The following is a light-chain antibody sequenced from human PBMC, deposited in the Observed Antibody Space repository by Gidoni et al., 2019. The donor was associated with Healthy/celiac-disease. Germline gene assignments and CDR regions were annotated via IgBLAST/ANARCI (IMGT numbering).Light chain of an antibody. V-gene: IGKV1-39*01. Sequence: DIQMTQSPSSLSASVGDRVTITCRASQSISRYLNWYQQKPGKAPKLLIYAASSLQSGVPSRVSGSGSGTDFTLTISSLQTVEFLTYYCQQSYSTPYTFXQXTKLESK. CDR1: QSISRY. CDR2: AAS. CDR3: QQSYSTPYT. J-gene: IGKJ2*01.